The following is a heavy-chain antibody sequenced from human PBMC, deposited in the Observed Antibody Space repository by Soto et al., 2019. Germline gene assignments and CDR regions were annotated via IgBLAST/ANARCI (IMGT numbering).Heavy chain of an antibody. CDR1: GYSFTSYW. D-gene: IGHD5-12*01. CDR2: IDPSDSYT. Sequence: GESLKISCKGSGYSFTSYWINWVRQMPGKGLEWMGRIDPSDSYTNYSPSFQGHVTISADKSISTAYLQWSSLKASDTAMYYCARRVGYSGYDFSWFDPWGQGTLVTVSS. CDR3: ARRVGYSGYDFSWFDP. V-gene: IGHV5-10-1*01. J-gene: IGHJ5*02.